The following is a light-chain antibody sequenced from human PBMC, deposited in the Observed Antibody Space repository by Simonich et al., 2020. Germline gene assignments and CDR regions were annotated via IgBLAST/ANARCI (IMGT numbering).Light chain of an antibody. J-gene: IGLJ3*02. V-gene: IGLV2-14*03. CDR1: SSDVGGYNY. Sequence: QSALTQPASVSGSPGQSITISCTGTSSDVGGYNYVSWYQQHPGKAPKLMIYDVSILPPGVSIRFSGSKSCTTASLTISGLQAEDEADYSCSSYTSSSTWVFGGGTKLTVL. CDR2: DVS. CDR3: SSYTSSSTWV.